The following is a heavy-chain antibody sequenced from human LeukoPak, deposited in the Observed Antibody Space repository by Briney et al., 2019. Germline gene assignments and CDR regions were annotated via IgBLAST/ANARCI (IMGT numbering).Heavy chain of an antibody. D-gene: IGHD6-19*01. J-gene: IGHJ4*02. CDR3: ATGASGWYPDY. Sequence: PSETLPLTCTVSGGSISSFYYTWIRQPPGKGLEWIGYIDSSGITNYNSSLNSRVTISLDTSQNQFSLKLNSVTAADTAVYYCATGASGWYPDYWGQGALVTVAS. CDR1: GGSISSFY. CDR2: IDSSGIT. V-gene: IGHV4-59*01.